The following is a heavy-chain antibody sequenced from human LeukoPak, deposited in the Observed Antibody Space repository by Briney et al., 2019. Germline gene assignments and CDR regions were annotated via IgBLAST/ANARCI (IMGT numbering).Heavy chain of an antibody. CDR3: ARDRPGKLLWFGELSF. J-gene: IGHJ4*02. Sequence: ASVKVSCKASGYTFTSYYMHWVRPAPGQGLEWMGIINPSGGSTSYAQKFQGRVTMTRDTSTSTVYMELSSLRSEDTAVYYCARDRPGKLLWFGELSFWGQGTLVTVSS. CDR2: INPSGGST. CDR1: GYTFTSYY. D-gene: IGHD3-10*01. V-gene: IGHV1-46*01.